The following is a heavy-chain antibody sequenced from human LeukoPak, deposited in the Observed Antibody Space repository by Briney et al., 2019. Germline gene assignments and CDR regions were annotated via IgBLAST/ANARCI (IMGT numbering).Heavy chain of an antibody. CDR2: VFYSGST. D-gene: IGHD4-17*01. J-gene: IGHJ5*02. V-gene: IGHV4-59*08. CDR3: ARGDYGWNWFDP. CDR1: GGSISSYY. Sequence: SETLSLTCTVSGGSISSYYWSWIRQPPGKGLEWIGFVFYSGSTNYKPSLKSRVTISVDRSKNQYSLKLRSVTAADTAVYYCARGDYGWNWFDPWGQGTLVTVSS.